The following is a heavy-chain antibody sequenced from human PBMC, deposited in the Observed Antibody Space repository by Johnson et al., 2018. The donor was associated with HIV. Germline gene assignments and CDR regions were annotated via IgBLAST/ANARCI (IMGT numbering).Heavy chain of an antibody. CDR1: GFTFDDYG. D-gene: IGHD1-26*01. Sequence: VQLVESGGGLVQPGRSLRLSCAASGFTFDDYGMHWVRQAPGKGLEWVGRIKSKTDGGTTDYAAPVKGRFTISRDDSKNTLYLQMNSLKTEDTALYYCTTDVPGGPYYNAFDIWGQGTMVTVSS. J-gene: IGHJ3*02. CDR2: IKSKTDGGTT. CDR3: TTDVPGGPYYNAFDI. V-gene: IGHV3-15*01.